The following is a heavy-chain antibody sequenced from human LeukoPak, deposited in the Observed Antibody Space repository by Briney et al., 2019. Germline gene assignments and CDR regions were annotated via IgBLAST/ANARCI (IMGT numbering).Heavy chain of an antibody. J-gene: IGHJ3*02. CDR2: IYYSGST. D-gene: IGHD2-2*01. V-gene: IGHV4-39*01. Sequence: SETLSLTCTVSGGSISSSSYYWGWIRQPPGKGLEWIGSIYYSGSTYYNPSLKSRVTISVDTSKNQFSLKLSSVTAAVTAVYYCVVVPAENDAFDIWGQGIMVTVSS. CDR3: VVVPAENDAFDI. CDR1: GGSISSSSYY.